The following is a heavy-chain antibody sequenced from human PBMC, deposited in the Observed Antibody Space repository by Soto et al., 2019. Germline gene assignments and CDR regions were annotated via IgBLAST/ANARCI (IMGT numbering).Heavy chain of an antibody. J-gene: IGHJ4*02. CDR3: AKDRASFYKADYFDY. V-gene: IGHV3-30*18. Sequence: GGSLRLSCAASGFTFSSYGMHWVRQAPGKGLEWVAVISYDGSNKYYADSVKGRFTISRDNSKNTLYLQMNSLRAEDTAVYYCAKDRASFYKADYFDYWGQGTLVTVS. CDR2: ISYDGSNK. CDR1: GFTFSSYG. D-gene: IGHD3-10*01.